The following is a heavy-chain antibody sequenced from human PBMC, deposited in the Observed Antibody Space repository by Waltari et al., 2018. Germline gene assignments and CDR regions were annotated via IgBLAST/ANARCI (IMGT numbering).Heavy chain of an antibody. CDR2: FDPEDGET. CDR3: AAAEILWFGELDDY. Sequence: QVQLVQSGAEVKKSGASVKVSCKVSGYTLTDLSMHWVRQAPGKGLEWMGGFDPEDGETIDAQKFQGRVTMTEDTSTDTAYMELSSLRSEDTAVYYCAAAEILWFGELDDYWGQGTLVTVSS. D-gene: IGHD3-10*01. J-gene: IGHJ4*02. V-gene: IGHV1-24*01. CDR1: GYTLTDLS.